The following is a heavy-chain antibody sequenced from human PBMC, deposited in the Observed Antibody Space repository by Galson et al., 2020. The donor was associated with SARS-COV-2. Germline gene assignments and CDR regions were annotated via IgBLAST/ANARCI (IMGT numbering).Heavy chain of an antibody. V-gene: IGHV4-38-2*02. D-gene: IGHD1-1*01. CDR1: GYSISSGYY. CDR2: IYHSGST. Sequence: SQTLSLTCTVSGYSISSGYYWGWIRQPPGKGLEWIGSIYHSGSTYYNPSLKSRVTISVDTSKNQFSLKLSSVTAADTPVYYCARVEPLYYYGMDVWGQGTTVTVSS. CDR3: ARVEPLYYYGMDV. J-gene: IGHJ6*02.